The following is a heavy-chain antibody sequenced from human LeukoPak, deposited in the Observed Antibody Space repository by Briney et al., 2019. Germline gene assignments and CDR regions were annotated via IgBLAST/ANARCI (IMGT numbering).Heavy chain of an antibody. J-gene: IGHJ6*04. D-gene: IGHD3-10*02. V-gene: IGHV3-48*03. CDR3: AELGITMIGGV. CDR2: ISSSGSTI. CDR1: GFTFSSYE. Sequence: PGGSLRLSCAASGFTFSSYEMNWVRQAPGKGLEWVSYISSSGSTIYYADSVKGRFTTSRDNATNSLYLQMNSLRAEDTAVYYCAELGITMIGGVWGKGTTVTISS.